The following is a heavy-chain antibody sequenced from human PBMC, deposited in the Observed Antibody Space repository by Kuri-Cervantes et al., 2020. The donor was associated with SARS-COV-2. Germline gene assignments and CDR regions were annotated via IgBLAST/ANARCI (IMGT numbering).Heavy chain of an antibody. V-gene: IGHV4-34*01. CDR3: ARVKGIVLIDWFDP. D-gene: IGHD2-8*01. Sequence: ESLKISCAVYGGSFSGYYWSWIRQPPGKGLEWIGEINHSGSTNYNPSLKSRVTISVDTSKNQFSLELSSVTAADTAVYYCARVKGIVLIDWFDPWGQGTLVTVSS. CDR1: GGSFSGYY. J-gene: IGHJ5*02. CDR2: INHSGST.